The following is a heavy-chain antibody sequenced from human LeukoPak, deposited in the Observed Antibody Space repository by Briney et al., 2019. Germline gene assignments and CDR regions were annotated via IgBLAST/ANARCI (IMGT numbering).Heavy chain of an antibody. V-gene: IGHV3-7*01. J-gene: IGHJ4*02. CDR3: ARDLRGVSV. D-gene: IGHD3-16*02. CDR1: GFTFSSYW. Sequence: GGSLRLSCAASGFTFSSYWMSWVRQAPGKGLEWVANIKQDGSEEYYVDSVKGRFTVSRDNAKNSLYLQMNSLRAEGTAVYYCARDLRGVSVWGQGTLVTVST. CDR2: IKQDGSEE.